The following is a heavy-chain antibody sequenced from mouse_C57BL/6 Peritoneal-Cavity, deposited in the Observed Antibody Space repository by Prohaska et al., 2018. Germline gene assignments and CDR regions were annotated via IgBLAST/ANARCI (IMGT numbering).Heavy chain of an antibody. CDR2: INPSSGDT. CDR3: ARSDITTVVADY. CDR1: GYTFTSYT. J-gene: IGHJ2*01. D-gene: IGHD1-1*01. V-gene: IGHV1-4*01. Sequence: MSCKASGYTFTSYTMHWVKQRPGQDLEWIGYINPSSGDTKYNQKFKDKATLTAGKSSSTAYMQLSSLTSEDSAVYYCARSDITTVVADYWGQGTTLTVSS.